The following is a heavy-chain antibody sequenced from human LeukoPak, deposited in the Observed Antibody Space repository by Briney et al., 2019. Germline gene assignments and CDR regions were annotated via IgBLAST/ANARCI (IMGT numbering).Heavy chain of an antibody. CDR1: GFIFSDYG. V-gene: IGHV3-48*04. CDR3: AELGITMIGGV. Sequence: GGSLRLSCAASGFIFSDYGITWVRQAPGKGLEWVSYISSSGSTIYYADSVKGRFTISRDNAKNSLYLQMNSLRAEDTAVYYCAELGITMIGGVWGKGTTVTISS. CDR2: ISSSGSTI. J-gene: IGHJ6*04. D-gene: IGHD3-10*02.